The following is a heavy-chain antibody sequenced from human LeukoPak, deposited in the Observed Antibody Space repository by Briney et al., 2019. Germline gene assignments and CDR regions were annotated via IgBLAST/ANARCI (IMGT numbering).Heavy chain of an antibody. CDR1: GGSISSGSCY. CDR3: ARASAAAPFDY. CDR2: IYTSGST. V-gene: IGHV4-61*02. Sequence: SETLSLTCTVSGGSISSGSCYWSWIRQPAGKGLEWIGRIYTSGSTNYNPSLKSRVTISVDTSKNQFSLELSSVAAADTAVYYCARASAAAPFDYWGQGTLVTVSS. J-gene: IGHJ4*02. D-gene: IGHD2-2*01.